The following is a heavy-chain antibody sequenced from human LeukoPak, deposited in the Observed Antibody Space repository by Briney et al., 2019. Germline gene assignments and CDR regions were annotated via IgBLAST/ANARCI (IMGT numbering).Heavy chain of an antibody. CDR3: ARGGYCSSTSCWMYYYYYYMDV. CDR2: INPNSGGT. D-gene: IGHD2-2*01. J-gene: IGHJ6*03. V-gene: IGHV1-2*02. CDR1: GYTFTGYY. Sequence: GASVKVSCKASGYTFTGYYMHWVRQAPGQGLEWMGWINPNSGGTNYAQKFQGRVTMTRDTSISTAYMELSRLRSDDTAVYYCARGGYCSSTSCWMYYYYYYMDVWGKGTTVTVSS.